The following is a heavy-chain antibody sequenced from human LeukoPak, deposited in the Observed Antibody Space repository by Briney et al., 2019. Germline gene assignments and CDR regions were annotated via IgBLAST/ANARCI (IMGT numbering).Heavy chain of an antibody. CDR1: GFSFNNYG. V-gene: IGHV3-30*02. CDR3: AQDIPKEQVPGLGPGS. CDR2: MRYDGSDK. D-gene: IGHD2-21*01. Sequence: GGSLRLSGAASGFSFNNYGIHWFRQAPGKGLEWVTFMRYDGSDKFYADSVKGRFTISRDNSKNTVYLQMNSLRTEDTAVYFCAQDIPKEQVPGLGPGSWGQGTLVTVSS. J-gene: IGHJ5*02.